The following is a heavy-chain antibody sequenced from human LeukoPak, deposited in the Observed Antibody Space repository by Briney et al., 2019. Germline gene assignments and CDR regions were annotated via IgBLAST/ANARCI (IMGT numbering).Heavy chain of an antibody. Sequence: QPGGSLRLSCAASGFTFSSYEMNWVRQAPGKGLEWVSYISSSGSTIYYADSVKGRFTISRDNAKNSLYLQMNSLRAEDTAVYYCARDQLSYYYDTLPFFYYGMDVWGQGTTVTVS. D-gene: IGHD3-22*01. J-gene: IGHJ6*02. V-gene: IGHV3-48*03. CDR3: ARDQLSYYYDTLPFFYYGMDV. CDR1: GFTFSSYE. CDR2: ISSSGSTI.